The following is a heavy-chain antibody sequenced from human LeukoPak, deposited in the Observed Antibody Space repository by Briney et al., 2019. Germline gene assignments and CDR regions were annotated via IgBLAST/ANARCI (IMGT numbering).Heavy chain of an antibody. J-gene: IGHJ3*02. CDR3: ARGLGYCSGGSCARGAFDI. CDR2: IYYSGST. V-gene: IGHV4-39*07. CDR1: GGSISSSSYY. D-gene: IGHD2-15*01. Sequence: SETLSLTCTVSGGSISSSSYYWGWIRQPPGKGLEWIGSIYYSGSTYYNPSLKSRVTISVDTSKNQFSLKLSSVTAADTAVYYCARGLGYCSGGSCARGAFDIWGQGTMVTVSS.